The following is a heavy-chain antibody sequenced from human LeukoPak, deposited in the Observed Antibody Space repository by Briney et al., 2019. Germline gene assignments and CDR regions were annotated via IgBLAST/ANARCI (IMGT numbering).Heavy chain of an antibody. Sequence: ASVKVSCKASGYTFTGYYMHWVRQAPGRGLEWMGRINPNSGGTNYAQKFQGRVTMTRDTSIRTAYMELSRLRSDDTAVYYCARYYYYDSSGYPDYWGQGTLVTVSS. D-gene: IGHD3-22*01. CDR2: INPNSGGT. V-gene: IGHV1-2*06. CDR3: ARYYYYDSSGYPDY. J-gene: IGHJ4*02. CDR1: GYTFTGYY.